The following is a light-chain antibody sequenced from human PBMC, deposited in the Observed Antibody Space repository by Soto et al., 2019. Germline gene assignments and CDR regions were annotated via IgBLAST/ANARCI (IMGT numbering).Light chain of an antibody. Sequence: QSALTQPRSESGSPGQSVTISCTGTSSDVGGYNYVSWYQQHPGKAPKLMIYDVSKRPSGVPDRFSGSKSGNTASLTISGLQAEDEAGYYCCSYEGSYTFVLGTGTKV. CDR2: DVS. CDR3: CSYEGSYTFV. V-gene: IGLV2-11*01. CDR1: SSDVGGYNY. J-gene: IGLJ1*01.